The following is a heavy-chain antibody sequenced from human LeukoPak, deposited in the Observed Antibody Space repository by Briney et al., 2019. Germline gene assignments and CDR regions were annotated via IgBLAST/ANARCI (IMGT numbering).Heavy chain of an antibody. Sequence: PGGSLRLSCAASGFTFSSYGMHWVRQAPGKGLEWVAVISYGGSNKYYADSVKGRFTISRDNSKNTLYLQMNSLRAEDTAVYYCAKVGGSAYCGGDCYLDTVYFDYWGQGTLVTVSS. CDR2: ISYGGSNK. J-gene: IGHJ4*02. CDR1: GFTFSSYG. CDR3: AKVGGSAYCGGDCYLDTVYFDY. V-gene: IGHV3-30*18. D-gene: IGHD2-21*02.